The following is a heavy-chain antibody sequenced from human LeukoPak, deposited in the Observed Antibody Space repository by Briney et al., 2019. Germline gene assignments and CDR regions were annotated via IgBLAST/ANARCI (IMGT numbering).Heavy chain of an antibody. Sequence: GSSVKVSCKASGGTFSSYAISWVRQAPGQGLEWMGRIIPILGIANYAQKFQGRVTITADKSTSTAYMELSSLRSEDTAVYYCARVGWFGEFRLDYWGQGTLVTASS. CDR3: ARVGWFGEFRLDY. D-gene: IGHD3-10*01. J-gene: IGHJ4*02. V-gene: IGHV1-69*04. CDR2: IIPILGIA. CDR1: GGTFSSYA.